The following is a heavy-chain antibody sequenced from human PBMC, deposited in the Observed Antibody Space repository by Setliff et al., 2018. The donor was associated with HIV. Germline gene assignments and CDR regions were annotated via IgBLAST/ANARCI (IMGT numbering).Heavy chain of an antibody. CDR1: GGSITSGSYY. V-gene: IGHV4-61*02. CDR2: IYSNGRT. D-gene: IGHD3-10*01. CDR3: ARGSYTVRIDY. J-gene: IGHJ4*02. Sequence: PSETLSLTCTVSGGSITSGSYYWSWIRQPAGKGLEWIGRIYSNGRTTHNPSLKSRVTISRDTSENQFSLRLSSVTAADTAVYYCARGSYTVRIDYWGQGTRVTV.